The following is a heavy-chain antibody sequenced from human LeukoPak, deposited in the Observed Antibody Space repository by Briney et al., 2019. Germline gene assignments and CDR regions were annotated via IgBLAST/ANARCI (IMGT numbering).Heavy chain of an antibody. V-gene: IGHV1-69*06. J-gene: IGHJ6*03. Sequence: ASVKVSCKVSGGTFSSYGISWVRQAPGQGPEWMGGIIPIFGTIKYAQNFQGRVTITADKSTNTAYMELRSLRFEDTAIFYCARVSLGIQKYYKTEYYMDVWGKGTTVTVSS. CDR2: IIPIFGTI. D-gene: IGHD3-10*01. CDR3: ARVSLGIQKYYKTEYYMDV. CDR1: GGTFSSYG.